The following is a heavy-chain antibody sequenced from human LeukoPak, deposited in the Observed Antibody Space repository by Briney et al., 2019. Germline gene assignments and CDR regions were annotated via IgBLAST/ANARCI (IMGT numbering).Heavy chain of an antibody. CDR2: ISHDATIQ. CDR3: ASSGYVDY. D-gene: IGHD6-13*01. V-gene: IGHV3-30*07. J-gene: IGHJ4*02. Sequence: PGRSLRLSCAASGFSFSSYSMHWVRQAPGKGLEWVAVISHDATIQYYPETVKGRFTISRGNSKNTLYLQMNSLRAEDTAVYYCASSGYVDYWGQGTLVTVSS. CDR1: GFSFSSYS.